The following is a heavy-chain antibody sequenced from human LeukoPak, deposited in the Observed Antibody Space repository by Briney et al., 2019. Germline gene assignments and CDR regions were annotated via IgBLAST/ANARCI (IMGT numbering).Heavy chain of an antibody. CDR3: ATGVPKPDPIVVVPASIRVAQAFDS. CDR2: INHIGST. J-gene: IGHJ4*02. V-gene: IGHV4-34*01. CDR1: GGSFSDYY. D-gene: IGHD2-2*01. Sequence: SEPLSLTCTVYGGSFSDYYWNWIHQPPGKGLEWIGEINHIGSTTYNPSLKSRVTISADTSKNQFSLQLRSLTAADTAVYYCATGVPKPDPIVVVPASIRVAQAFDSWGQGTLVTVSS.